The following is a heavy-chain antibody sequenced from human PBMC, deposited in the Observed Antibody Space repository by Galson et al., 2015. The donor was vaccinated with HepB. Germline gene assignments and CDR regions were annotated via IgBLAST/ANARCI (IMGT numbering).Heavy chain of an antibody. V-gene: IGHV5-51*01. CDR1: GYSFTSYW. CDR2: IYPGDSDT. CDR3: ARLDCSGGSCYSDYYYDMDV. J-gene: IGHJ6*02. Sequence: QSGAEVTKPGESLKISCKGSGYSFTSYWIGWVRQMPGKGLEWMGIIYPGDSDTRYSPSFQGQVTFSADKSISTAYLQWSSLKASDTAMYYCARLDCSGGSCYSDYYYDMDVWGQGTTVTVS. D-gene: IGHD2-15*01.